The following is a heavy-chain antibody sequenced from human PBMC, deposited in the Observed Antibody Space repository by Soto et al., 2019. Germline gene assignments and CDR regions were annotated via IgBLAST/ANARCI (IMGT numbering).Heavy chain of an antibody. J-gene: IGHJ5*02. Sequence: AASVKVSCKASGYTFTSYGISWVREAPGQGLEWMGWISAYNGNTNYAQKLQGRVTMTTDTSTSTAYMELRSLRSDDTAVYYCARDPIRIVVVPAAILLDPWGQGTLVTVYS. V-gene: IGHV1-18*04. CDR3: ARDPIRIVVVPAAILLDP. CDR1: GYTFTSYG. CDR2: ISAYNGNT. D-gene: IGHD2-2*01.